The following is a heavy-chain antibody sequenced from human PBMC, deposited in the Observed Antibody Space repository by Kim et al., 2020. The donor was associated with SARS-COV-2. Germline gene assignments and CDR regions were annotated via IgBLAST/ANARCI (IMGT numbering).Heavy chain of an antibody. V-gene: IGHV3-21*01. J-gene: IGHJ2*01. CDR2: ISSSSSYI. Sequence: GGSLRLSCAASGFTFSSYSMNWVRQAPGKGLEWVSSISSSSSYIYYADSVKGRFTISRDNAKNSLYLQMNSLRAEDTAVYYCARDYRVTTSRYFDLWGRGTLVTVSS. CDR3: ARDYRVTTSRYFDL. CDR1: GFTFSSYS. D-gene: IGHD4-17*01.